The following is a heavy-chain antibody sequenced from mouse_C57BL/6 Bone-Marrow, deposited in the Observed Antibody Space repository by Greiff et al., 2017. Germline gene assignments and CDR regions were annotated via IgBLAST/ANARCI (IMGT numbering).Heavy chain of an antibody. Sequence: QVQLQQSGAELVKPGASVKLSCKASGYTFTSYWMQWVKQRPGQGLEWIGELDPSDSYTNYNQKFKGKATLTVYTSSSTAYMQLSSLTSEDSAVYYCARSGYSNAWFAYWGQGTLVTVSA. J-gene: IGHJ3*01. CDR2: LDPSDSYT. V-gene: IGHV1-50*01. D-gene: IGHD2-5*01. CDR3: ARSGYSNAWFAY. CDR1: GYTFTSYW.